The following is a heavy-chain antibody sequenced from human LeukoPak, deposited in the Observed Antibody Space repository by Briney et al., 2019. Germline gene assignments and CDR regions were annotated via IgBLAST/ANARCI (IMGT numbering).Heavy chain of an antibody. Sequence: SETLSLTCAVYGGSFSGYYWSWIRQPPGKGLEWIGEINHSGSTNYNPSLKSRVTISVDTSKNQFSLKLSSVTAADTAVYYCARTYSSGQGAYYWGQGTLVTVSS. CDR1: GGSFSGYY. D-gene: IGHD6-19*01. J-gene: IGHJ4*02. V-gene: IGHV4-34*01. CDR2: INHSGST. CDR3: ARTYSSGQGAYY.